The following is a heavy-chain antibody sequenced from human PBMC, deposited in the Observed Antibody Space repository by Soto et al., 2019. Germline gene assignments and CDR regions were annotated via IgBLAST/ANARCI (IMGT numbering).Heavy chain of an antibody. CDR1: GFIVSSNY. Sequence: EVRLVESGGCLVQPGGSLRLSCAASGFIVSSNYMTWVRQAPGKGLEWVSLLYSGGATHYAASVKGRFTISSHSSQNTLFLQMTSLRTEDTATYYCLRGRYGSQIHWGQGTKVTVSS. V-gene: IGHV3-53*04. D-gene: IGHD3-10*01. CDR2: LYSGGAT. CDR3: LRGRYGSQIH. J-gene: IGHJ4*02.